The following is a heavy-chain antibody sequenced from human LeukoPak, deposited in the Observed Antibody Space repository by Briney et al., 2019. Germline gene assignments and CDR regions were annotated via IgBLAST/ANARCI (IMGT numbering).Heavy chain of an antibody. D-gene: IGHD3-10*01. Sequence: GGSLRLSCAASGFTFSSYGMHWVRQAPGKGLEWVAVMSYDGSNKYYADSVKGRFTISRGNSKNTLYLQMNSLRAEDTAVYYCAKDLGQYYYGSGSSFYYYGMDVWGQGTTVTVSS. CDR2: MSYDGSNK. J-gene: IGHJ6*02. CDR1: GFTFSSYG. CDR3: AKDLGQYYYGSGSSFYYYGMDV. V-gene: IGHV3-30*18.